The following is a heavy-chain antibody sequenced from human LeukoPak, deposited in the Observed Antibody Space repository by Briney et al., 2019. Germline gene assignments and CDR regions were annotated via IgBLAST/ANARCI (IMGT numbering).Heavy chain of an antibody. Sequence: ASVKVSCKASGYTFISYGISWVRQAPGQGLEWMGWISGYNGNTNYAQKLQGRVTMTTDTSTSTAYMELRSLRSDDTAVYYCARKYDSSGYYPNDAFDIWGQGTMVTVSS. CDR1: GYTFISYG. J-gene: IGHJ3*02. CDR2: ISGYNGNT. CDR3: ARKYDSSGYYPNDAFDI. D-gene: IGHD3-22*01. V-gene: IGHV1-18*01.